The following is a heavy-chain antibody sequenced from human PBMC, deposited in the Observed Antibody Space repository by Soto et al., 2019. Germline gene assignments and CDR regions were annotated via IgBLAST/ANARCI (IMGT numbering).Heavy chain of an antibody. V-gene: IGHV1-18*01. CDR1: GYTFIRYG. CDR3: ARGGYYDNTWGKLSHYGLDV. D-gene: IGHD3-16*01. J-gene: IGHJ6*02. Sequence: QVQLVQYAAEVKKPGASVKVSCKASGYTFIRYGITWVRQAPGQGLEGMGWISPYNDYTIYAQKLQGRVTMTTDTSTRTTYMELRSLKSDDTAVYYCARGGYYDNTWGKLSHYGLDVWGQGTSVTVSS. CDR2: ISPYNDYT.